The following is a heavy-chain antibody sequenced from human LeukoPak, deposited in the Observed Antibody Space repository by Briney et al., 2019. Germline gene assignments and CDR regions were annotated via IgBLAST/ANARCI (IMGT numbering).Heavy chain of an antibody. Sequence: SETLSLTCTVSGGSISSCYWSWIRQPPGKGLEWIAYISDIGSINYNPSLKSRVTISLDTSKNQFSLKLSSVTAADTAVYYCAGHHPRNTVDFWGQGTLVTVSS. J-gene: IGHJ4*02. CDR2: ISDIGSI. CDR3: AGHHPRNTVDF. CDR1: GGSISSCY. D-gene: IGHD2/OR15-2a*01. V-gene: IGHV4-59*08.